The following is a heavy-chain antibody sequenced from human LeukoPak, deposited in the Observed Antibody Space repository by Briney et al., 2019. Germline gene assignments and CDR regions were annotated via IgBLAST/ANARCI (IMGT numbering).Heavy chain of an antibody. CDR3: AKEWAGYFDY. Sequence: GSLRLSCAASGFTFSSYSMNWVRQAPGKGLEWVAVISYDGSNKYYADSVKGRFTISRDNSKNTLYLQMNSLRAEDTAVYYCAKEWAGYFDYWGQGTLVTVSS. V-gene: IGHV3-30*18. CDR2: ISYDGSNK. J-gene: IGHJ4*02. CDR1: GFTFSSYS.